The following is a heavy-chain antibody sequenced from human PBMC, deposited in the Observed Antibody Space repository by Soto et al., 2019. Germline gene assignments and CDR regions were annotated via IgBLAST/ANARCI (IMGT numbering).Heavy chain of an antibody. CDR3: AKGSQQWLVRAYYYYYYMDV. Sequence: PGGSLRLSCAASGFTFSSYAMSWARQAPGKGLEWVSAISGSGGSTYYADSVKGRFTISRDNSKNTLYLQMNSLRAEDTAVYYCAKGSQQWLVRAYYYYYYMDVWGKGTTVTVSS. V-gene: IGHV3-23*01. CDR2: ISGSGGST. J-gene: IGHJ6*03. CDR1: GFTFSSYA. D-gene: IGHD6-19*01.